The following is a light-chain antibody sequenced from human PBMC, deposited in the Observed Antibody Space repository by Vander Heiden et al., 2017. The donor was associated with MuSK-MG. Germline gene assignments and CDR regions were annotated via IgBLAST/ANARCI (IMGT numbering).Light chain of an antibody. J-gene: IGLJ2*01. CDR1: NIGGKS. Sequence: YVLTQPPSVSVAPGQTPRLTCAGDNIGGKSVHWYQQKPGQAPVLVMYYDIDRPSGIPERFSGSNSGNTATLTISRVEDGDEADYYCQVWDSSSDSVIFGGGTKLTVL. CDR2: YDI. V-gene: IGLV3-21*04. CDR3: QVWDSSSDSVI.